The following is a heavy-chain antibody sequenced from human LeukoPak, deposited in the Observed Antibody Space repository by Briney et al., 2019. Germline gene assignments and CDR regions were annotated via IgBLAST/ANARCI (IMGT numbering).Heavy chain of an antibody. Sequence: ASVKVSCKASGYTFTGYYMHWVRQAPGQGLEWMGWINSNGGGSNYAQKFQGRVTMTRDTSISTAYMELSRLRSDDTAVYYCARDWSAGTTQIDYWGQGTLVTVSS. D-gene: IGHD6-19*01. CDR1: GYTFTGYY. V-gene: IGHV1-2*02. J-gene: IGHJ4*02. CDR2: INSNGGGS. CDR3: ARDWSAGTTQIDY.